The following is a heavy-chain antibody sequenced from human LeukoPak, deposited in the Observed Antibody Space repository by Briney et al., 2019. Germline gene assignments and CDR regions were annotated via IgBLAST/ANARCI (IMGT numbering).Heavy chain of an antibody. CDR2: IYSSGST. CDR1: GFIASSNY. J-gene: IGHJ4*02. CDR3: AKVGWIQLWTHFDY. V-gene: IGHV3-53*01. D-gene: IGHD5-18*01. Sequence: GGSLRLSCVVSGFIASSNYMSWVRQAPGKGLEWVSIIYSSGSTYYADSVKGRFTVSRDNSKNTLYLQMNSLRAEDTAVYYCAKVGWIQLWTHFDYWGQGTLVTVSS.